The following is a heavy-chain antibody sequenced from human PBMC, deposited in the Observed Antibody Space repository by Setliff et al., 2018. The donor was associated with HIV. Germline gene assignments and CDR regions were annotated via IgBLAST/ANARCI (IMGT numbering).Heavy chain of an antibody. Sequence: PRGSLRLSCAASGFTFRSYAMSWVRQAPGKGLEWVSGISGSGGSKYYPDSVKGRFTVSRDDSRNMLFLQMNNLGVEDTAIYYCAKPTSGYYPRPFDLWGQGTMVTVSS. CDR2: ISGSGGSK. CDR3: AKPTSGYYPRPFDL. J-gene: IGHJ4*02. CDR1: GFTFRSYA. D-gene: IGHD3-22*01. V-gene: IGHV3-23*01.